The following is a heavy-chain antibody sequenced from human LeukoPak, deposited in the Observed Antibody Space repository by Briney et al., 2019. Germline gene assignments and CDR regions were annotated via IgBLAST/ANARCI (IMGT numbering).Heavy chain of an antibody. V-gene: IGHV4-59*01. CDR3: AREGGLRYFGSRGFDP. Sequence: SETRSLTCTVSGASLSSYYWSWIRHPPGKGLEWIGYIYYSGSTNYNPSLKSRVTISVDTSKNQFSLKLSCVTAADTAVYYCAREGGLRYFGSRGFDPWGQGTLVTVSS. CDR1: GASLSSYY. CDR2: IYYSGST. D-gene: IGHD3-9*01. J-gene: IGHJ5*02.